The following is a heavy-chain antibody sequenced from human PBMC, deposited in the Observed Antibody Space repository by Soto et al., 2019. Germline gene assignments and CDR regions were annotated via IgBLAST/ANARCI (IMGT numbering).Heavy chain of an antibody. CDR1: GYTFTTYG. V-gene: IGHV1-18*01. Sequence: QVQLVQSGAEVRKPGASVKVSCKASGYTFTTYGISWVRQAPGQGLEWMGWISGYNGHTKHAQKFQGRVTMTTDTSTSTVYMDLRSLRSDDTAVYYCAREGEMPYYYYGLDVWGQGTTVTVSS. CDR3: AREGEMPYYYYGLDV. CDR2: ISGYNGHT. D-gene: IGHD3-16*01. J-gene: IGHJ6*02.